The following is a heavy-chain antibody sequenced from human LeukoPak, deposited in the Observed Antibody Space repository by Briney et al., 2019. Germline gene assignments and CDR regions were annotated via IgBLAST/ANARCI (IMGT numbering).Heavy chain of an antibody. D-gene: IGHD6-19*01. J-gene: IGHJ4*02. CDR3: ARGQDSSGWYISNFDY. CDR1: GYSISSGYY. Sequence: PSETLSLTCTVSGYSISSGYYWGWIRQPPGKGLEWIGSIYHSGSTNYNPSLKSRVTISLDTSKNQFSLQLTSVTAVDTAVYYCARGQDSSGWYISNFDYWGQGTLVTVSS. CDR2: IYHSGST. V-gene: IGHV4-38-2*02.